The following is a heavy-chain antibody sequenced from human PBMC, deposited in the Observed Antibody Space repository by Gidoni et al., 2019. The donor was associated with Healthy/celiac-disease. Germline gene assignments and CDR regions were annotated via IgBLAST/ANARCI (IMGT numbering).Heavy chain of an antibody. J-gene: IGHJ3*02. CDR3: ARDQGVPTLSHDAFDI. CDR2: ISYDGSNK. Sequence: QVQLVESGGGVVQPGRSLRLSCAASGFTFSSYAMHWVRQAPGKGLEWVAVISYDGSNKYYADSVKGRFTISRDNSKNTLYLQMNSLRAEDTAVYYCARDQGVPTLSHDAFDIWGQGTMVTVSS. CDR1: GFTFSSYA. V-gene: IGHV3-30-3*01.